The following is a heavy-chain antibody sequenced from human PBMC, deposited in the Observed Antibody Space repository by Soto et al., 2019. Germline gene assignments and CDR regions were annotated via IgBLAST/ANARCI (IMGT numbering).Heavy chain of an antibody. V-gene: IGHV1-69*04. D-gene: IGHD3-9*01. CDR3: ARDEWNYDILTGYSDYYYYGMDV. Sequence: SVKVSCKASGGTFSSYTISWVRQAPGQGLEWMGRIIPILGIANYAQKFQGRVTITADKSTSTAYMELSSLRSEDTAVYYCARDEWNYDILTGYSDYYYYGMDVWGQGTTVTVSS. CDR2: IIPILGIA. J-gene: IGHJ6*02. CDR1: GGTFSSYT.